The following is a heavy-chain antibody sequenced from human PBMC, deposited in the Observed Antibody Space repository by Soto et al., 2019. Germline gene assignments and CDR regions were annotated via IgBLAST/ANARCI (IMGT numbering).Heavy chain of an antibody. V-gene: IGHV4-59*01. CDR1: DGSSSGYY. J-gene: IGHJ4*02. Sequence: SETLSLTCSVADGSSSGYYWSWIRRTPGKGLEWIGYIYYSGSTNYNPSLKSRVTISVDTSKNQFSLKPSSVTAADTAVYYCARLTHDGYCSGGSCYPDTYFDYWGQGTLVTVSS. CDR3: ARLTHDGYCSGGSCYPDTYFDY. D-gene: IGHD2-15*01. CDR2: IYYSGST.